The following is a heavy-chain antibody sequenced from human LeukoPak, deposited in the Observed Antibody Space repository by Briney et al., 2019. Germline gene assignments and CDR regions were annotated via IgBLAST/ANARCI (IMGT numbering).Heavy chain of an antibody. J-gene: IGHJ4*02. D-gene: IGHD6-13*01. Sequence: ASVKVSCKASGYTFTSYYMHWVRQAPGQGLEWMGIINPSGGSTSYAQKFQGRVTITADESTSTAYMELSSLRSEDTAVYYCARSGAAAKTKFDYWGQGTLVTVSS. V-gene: IGHV1-46*01. CDR1: GYTFTSYY. CDR3: ARSGAAAKTKFDY. CDR2: INPSGGST.